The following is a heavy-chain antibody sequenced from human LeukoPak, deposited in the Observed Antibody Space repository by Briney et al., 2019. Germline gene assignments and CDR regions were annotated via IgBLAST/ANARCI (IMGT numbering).Heavy chain of an antibody. V-gene: IGHV3-23*01. J-gene: IGHJ6*02. CDR1: RFTFSTYA. CDR2: ISGSGDTT. D-gene: IGHD1-26*01. CDR3: AKDLSGSYYYYGMDV. Sequence: PGGSLRLSCTASRFTFSTYAMSWVRQAPGKGLEWVSSISGSGDTTYYTGSVKGRFTISRDNSRNTLYLQMNSLRAEDTAVYYCAKDLSGSYYYYGMDVWGQGTTVTVSS.